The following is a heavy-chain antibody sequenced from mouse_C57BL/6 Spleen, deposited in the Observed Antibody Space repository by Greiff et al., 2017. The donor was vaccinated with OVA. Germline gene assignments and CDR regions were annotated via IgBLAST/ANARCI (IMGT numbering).Heavy chain of an antibody. V-gene: IGHV1-26*01. D-gene: IGHD2-4*01. J-gene: IGHJ2*01. CDR3: ARWDDYLYFDY. CDR2: INPNNGGT. CDR1: GYTFTDYY. Sequence: EVQLQQSGPELVKPGASVKISCKASGYTFTDYYMNWVKQSHGKSLEWIGDINPNNGGTSYNQKFKGKATLTVDKSSSTAYMELRSLTSEDSAVYYCARWDDYLYFDYWGQGTTLTVSS.